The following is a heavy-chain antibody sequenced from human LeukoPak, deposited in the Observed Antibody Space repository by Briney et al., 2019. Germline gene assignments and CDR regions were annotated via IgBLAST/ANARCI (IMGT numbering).Heavy chain of an antibody. CDR2: IYWDDDK. J-gene: IGHJ4*02. Sequence: SGPTLVNPTQTLTLTCTFSGFSLTTPGVGVGWIRQPPGKALEWPALIYWDDDKRYSPSLKTRVTITKDTSKNQVVLTMTNMGPVYTATYYCSRTRRGQIGWTNDYWGQGTLVTVSS. CDR3: SRTRRGQIGWTNDY. V-gene: IGHV2-5*02. D-gene: IGHD6-19*01. CDR1: GFSLTTPGVG.